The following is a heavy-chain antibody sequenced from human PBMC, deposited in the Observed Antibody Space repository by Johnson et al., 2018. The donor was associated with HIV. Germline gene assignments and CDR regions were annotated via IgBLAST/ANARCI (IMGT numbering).Heavy chain of an antibody. V-gene: IGHV3-23*04. CDR2: ISGSGRST. Sequence: VQLVESGGGLIQPGGSLRLSCAASGFTFSSYAMSWVRQAPGKGLEWVSAISGSGRSTYYADSVKGRFTISRDNSKNTLYLQMNSLRAEDTAVYYCAKSSSSFGAFDIWGQGTMVTVSS. CDR3: AKSSSSFGAFDI. CDR1: GFTFSSYA. D-gene: IGHD6-6*01. J-gene: IGHJ3*02.